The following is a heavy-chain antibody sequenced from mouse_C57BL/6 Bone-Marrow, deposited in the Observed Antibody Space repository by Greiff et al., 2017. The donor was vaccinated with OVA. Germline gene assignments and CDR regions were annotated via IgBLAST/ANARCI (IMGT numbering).Heavy chain of an antibody. CDR1: GFTFSSYG. D-gene: IGHD2-12*01. Sequence: EVKLQESGGDLVKPGGSLKLSCAASGFTFSSYGMSWVRQTPDKRLEWVATISSGGSYTYYPDSVKGRFTISRDNAKNTLYLQMSSLKSEDTAMYYCARPTTGFAYWGQGTLVTVSA. J-gene: IGHJ3*01. CDR3: ARPTTGFAY. V-gene: IGHV5-6*01. CDR2: ISSGGSYT.